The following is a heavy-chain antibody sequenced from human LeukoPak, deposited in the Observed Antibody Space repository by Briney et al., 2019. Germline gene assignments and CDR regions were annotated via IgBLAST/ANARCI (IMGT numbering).Heavy chain of an antibody. J-gene: IGHJ4*02. CDR1: GGTFSSYA. D-gene: IGHD5-18*01. V-gene: IGHV1-69*06. Sequence: SVTVPCKASGGTFSSYAISWVRQAPGQGLEWMGGIIPIFGTANYAQKFQGRVTITADKSTSTAYMELRSLRSDDTAVYYCATSNHVAPALGYFDSWGQGTLVTVSS. CDR2: IIPIFGTA. CDR3: ATSNHVAPALGYFDS.